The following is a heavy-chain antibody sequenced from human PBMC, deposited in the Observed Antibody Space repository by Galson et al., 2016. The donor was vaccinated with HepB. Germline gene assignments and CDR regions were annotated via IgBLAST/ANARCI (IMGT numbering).Heavy chain of an antibody. CDR2: IYWNDNK. J-gene: IGHJ4*02. Sequence: PALVKPTQTLTLTCTFSGFSLSSTATGVGWIRQPPGKALEWFALIYWNDNKYFRPSLQSRLTITKDTSKNQVILTMTNMDPVDTATYYCAHGSGWLFDQWGQGTLVTV. D-gene: IGHD6-25*01. V-gene: IGHV2-5*01. CDR3: AHGSGWLFDQ. CDR1: GFSLSSTATG.